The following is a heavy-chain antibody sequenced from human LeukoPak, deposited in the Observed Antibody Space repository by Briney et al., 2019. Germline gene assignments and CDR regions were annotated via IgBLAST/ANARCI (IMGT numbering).Heavy chain of an antibody. CDR1: GFTFSSYW. V-gene: IGHV3-7*01. Sequence: GGSLRLSCAASGFTFSSYWMSWVRQAPGKGLEWVANIKQDGSEKYYVDSVKGRFTISRDNAKNSLYLQMNSLRAEDTAVYYCARVDIVAVVDAFDIWGQGTMVTVSS. CDR3: ARVDIVAVVDAFDI. CDR2: IKQDGSEK. J-gene: IGHJ3*02. D-gene: IGHD2-15*01.